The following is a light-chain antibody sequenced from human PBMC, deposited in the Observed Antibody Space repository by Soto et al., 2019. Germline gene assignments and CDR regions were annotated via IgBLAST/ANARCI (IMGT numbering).Light chain of an antibody. CDR1: QSVSDTS. J-gene: IGKJ3*01. CDR3: QQYGTSSGLLT. Sequence: EIVLTQSPGTLSLSPGERVTLSCAVSQSVSDTSIAWYQQKPGQPPRLLIYDASSRATGIPDRFSGSGSGTDFTLTISRLEPEDFAVYYCQQYGTSSGLLTFGPGTKVDIK. CDR2: DAS. V-gene: IGKV3-20*01.